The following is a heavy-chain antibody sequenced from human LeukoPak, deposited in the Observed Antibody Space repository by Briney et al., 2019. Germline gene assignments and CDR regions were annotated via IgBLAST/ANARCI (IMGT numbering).Heavy chain of an antibody. J-gene: IGHJ4*02. CDR3: ARENTDYDILTGPFDC. CDR1: GGSISSSNW. CDR2: IYHSGST. Sequence: PSGTLSLTCAVSGGSISSSNWWSWVRQPPGKGLEWIGEIYHSGSTNYSPSLRSRVTISVDTSKKQISLKLSSVTAADTAIYFCARENTDYDILTGPFDCWGQGTLVTVSS. D-gene: IGHD3-9*01. V-gene: IGHV4-4*02.